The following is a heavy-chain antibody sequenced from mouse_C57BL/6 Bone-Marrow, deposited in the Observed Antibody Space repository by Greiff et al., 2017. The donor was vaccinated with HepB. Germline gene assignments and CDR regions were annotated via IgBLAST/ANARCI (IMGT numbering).Heavy chain of an antibody. CDR1: GFNIKDDY. J-gene: IGHJ4*01. Sequence: VQLKESGAELVRPGASVKLSCTASGFNIKDDYMHWVKQRPEQGLEWIGWIDPENGDTEYASKFQGKATITADPSSNTAYLQLSSLTSEDTAVYYCTTRLDAMDYWGQGTSVTVSS. CDR2: IDPENGDT. V-gene: IGHV14-4*01. CDR3: TTRLDAMDY.